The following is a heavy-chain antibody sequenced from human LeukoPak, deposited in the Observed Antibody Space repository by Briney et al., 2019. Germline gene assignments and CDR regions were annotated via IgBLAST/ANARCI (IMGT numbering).Heavy chain of an antibody. Sequence: SETLSLTCAVYGASFNTYYWTWIRQSPDKDLEWIGEVKHDGDTNVNPSLRSRVVISVDASKNQFSLKMTSVTAADTAIYFCARGPVALPNDRLSLFFDFWGQGTLVTVSS. V-gene: IGHV4-34*01. CDR2: VKHDGDT. J-gene: IGHJ5*01. CDR1: GASFNTYY. CDR3: ARGPVALPNDRLSLFFDF. D-gene: IGHD2-8*01.